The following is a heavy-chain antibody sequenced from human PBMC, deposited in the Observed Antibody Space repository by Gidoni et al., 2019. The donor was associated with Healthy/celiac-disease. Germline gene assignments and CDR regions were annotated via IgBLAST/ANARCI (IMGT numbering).Heavy chain of an antibody. V-gene: IGHV3-30*18. CDR2: ISYDGSNK. Sequence: QVQLVESGGGVVQPGRSLRLSCAASGFTFSSYGMHWVRQAPGKGLEWVAVISYDGSNKYYADAVKGRFTIARDNSKNTLYLQRNSLRAEDTAVYYCAKDCGWLQYKYYFDYWGQGTLVTVSS. J-gene: IGHJ4*02. D-gene: IGHD5-12*01. CDR1: GFTFSSYG. CDR3: AKDCGWLQYKYYFDY.